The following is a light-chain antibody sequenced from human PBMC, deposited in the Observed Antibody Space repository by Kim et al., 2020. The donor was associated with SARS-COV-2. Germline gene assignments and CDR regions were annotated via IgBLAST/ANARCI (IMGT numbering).Light chain of an antibody. V-gene: IGLV1-51*01. J-gene: IGLJ3*02. CDR3: GTWDSSLSAVV. CDR2: DNN. CDR1: SSNIGNNY. Sequence: QKVTISVSGSSSNIGNNYVSWYQQLPGTAPKLLIYDNNKRPSGIPDRFSGSKSGTSATLGITGLQTGDEADYYCGTWDSSLSAVVFGGGTQLTVL.